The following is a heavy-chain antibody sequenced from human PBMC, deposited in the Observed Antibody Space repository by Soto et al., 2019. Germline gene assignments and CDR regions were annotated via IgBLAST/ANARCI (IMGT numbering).Heavy chain of an antibody. Sequence: GGSLRLSCAASGFTFSSYEMNWVRQAPGKGLEWVSYISSSGSTIYYADSVKGRFTISRDNAKNSLYLQMNSLRAEDTAVYYCARASHGWSGYYFDYWGQGTLVTVS. V-gene: IGHV3-48*03. CDR3: ARASHGWSGYYFDY. D-gene: IGHD3-3*01. CDR2: ISSSGSTI. J-gene: IGHJ4*02. CDR1: GFTFSSYE.